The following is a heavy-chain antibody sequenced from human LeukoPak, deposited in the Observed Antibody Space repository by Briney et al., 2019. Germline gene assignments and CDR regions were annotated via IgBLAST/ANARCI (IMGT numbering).Heavy chain of an antibody. J-gene: IGHJ4*02. CDR1: GFTFDDYG. D-gene: IGHD5-18*01. CDR3: ARGRGYSYGTDY. CDR2: ISWNSGNI. Sequence: GRSLRLSCAASGFTFDDYGMHWVRRAPGRGLEWVSGISWNSGNIGYADSVKGRFTISRDNAKNSLYLQMNSLRAEDTAVYYCARGRGYSYGTDYWGQGTLVTVSS. V-gene: IGHV3-9*01.